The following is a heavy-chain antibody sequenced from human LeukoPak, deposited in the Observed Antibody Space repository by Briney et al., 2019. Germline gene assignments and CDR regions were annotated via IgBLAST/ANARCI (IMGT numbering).Heavy chain of an antibody. Sequence: SETLSLTCAVYGGSFSGYYWSWIRQPPGKGLEWIGEINHSGSTNYNPSLKSRVTISVGTSKNQFSLKLSSVTAADTAVYYCARSVATFDYWGQGTLVTVSS. CDR2: INHSGST. V-gene: IGHV4-34*01. D-gene: IGHD2-15*01. CDR1: GGSFSGYY. J-gene: IGHJ4*02. CDR3: ARSVATFDY.